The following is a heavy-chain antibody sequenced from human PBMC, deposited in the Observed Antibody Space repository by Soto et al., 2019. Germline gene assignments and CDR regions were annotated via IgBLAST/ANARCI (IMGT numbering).Heavy chain of an antibody. CDR1: GYTFTSYG. CDR2: ISAYNGNT. CDR3: ARDLTVVVVAAMANDAFDI. V-gene: IGHV1-18*01. J-gene: IGHJ3*02. D-gene: IGHD2-15*01. Sequence: GASVKVSCKASGYTFTSYGISWVRQAPGQGLEWMGWISAYNGNTNYAQKLQGRVTMTTDTSTSTAYMELRSLRSDDTAVYYCARDLTVVVVAAMANDAFDIWGQGTMVTVSS.